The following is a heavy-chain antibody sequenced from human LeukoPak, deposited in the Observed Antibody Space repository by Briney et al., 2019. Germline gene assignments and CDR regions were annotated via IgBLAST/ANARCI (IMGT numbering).Heavy chain of an antibody. D-gene: IGHD3-22*01. Sequence: SETLSLTCTVSGGSISSYYWSWIRQPPGKGLEWIGYIYYSGSTNYNPSLRSRVTLSIDTSKNQFSLKLNSVTAADTAMYYCASWNYFDRSNYFTYYFDYWGQGTLVTVSS. CDR1: GGSISSYY. CDR2: IYYSGST. V-gene: IGHV4-59*01. J-gene: IGHJ4*02. CDR3: ASWNYFDRSNYFTYYFDY.